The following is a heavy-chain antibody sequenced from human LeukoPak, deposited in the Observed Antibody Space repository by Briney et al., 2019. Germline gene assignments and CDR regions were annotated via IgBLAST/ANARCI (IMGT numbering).Heavy chain of an antibody. CDR3: ARHRGSGSYYRPGMDV. J-gene: IGHJ6*02. V-gene: IGHV5-51*01. CDR1: GYSFTSYW. CDR2: IYPGDSDT. Sequence: GESLKISCKGSGYSFTSYWIGWVRQMPGKGLEWMGIIYPGDSDTRYSPSFQGQVTISGDKSISTAYLQWSSLKASDTAMYYCARHRGSGSYYRPGMDVWGQGTTVTVSS. D-gene: IGHD3-10*01.